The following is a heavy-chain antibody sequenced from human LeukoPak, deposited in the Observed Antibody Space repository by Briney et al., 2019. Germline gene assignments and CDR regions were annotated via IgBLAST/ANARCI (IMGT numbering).Heavy chain of an antibody. Sequence: SETLSLTCTVSGGSISSFYWSWIRQPPGKGLEWIGNIYNGGNTNYNPSLKSRVTISADTSKDQFSLRLRSVTAADTAVYYCARDSWLGSNRAFDYWGQGTLVTVSS. J-gene: IGHJ4*02. CDR3: ARDSWLGSNRAFDY. CDR1: GGSISSFY. V-gene: IGHV4-59*01. D-gene: IGHD4-11*01. CDR2: IYNGGNT.